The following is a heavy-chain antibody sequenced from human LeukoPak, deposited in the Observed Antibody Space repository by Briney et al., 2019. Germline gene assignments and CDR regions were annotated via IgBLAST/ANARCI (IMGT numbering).Heavy chain of an antibody. Sequence: SETLSLTCTVSGGFISSGGYYWSWIRQPPGKGLEWIGYIYHSGSTYYNPSPKSRVTISVDRSKNQFSLKLSSVTAADTAVYYCARGRRDYDSSGYYGSALIDYWGQGTLVTVSS. J-gene: IGHJ4*02. CDR1: GGFISSGGYY. D-gene: IGHD3-22*01. V-gene: IGHV4-30-2*01. CDR3: ARGRRDYDSSGYYGSALIDY. CDR2: IYHSGST.